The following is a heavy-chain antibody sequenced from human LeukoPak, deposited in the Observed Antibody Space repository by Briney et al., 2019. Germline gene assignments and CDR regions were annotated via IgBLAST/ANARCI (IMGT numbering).Heavy chain of an antibody. D-gene: IGHD6-19*01. CDR1: GFTFNNFA. J-gene: IGHJ4*02. CDR2: ISRTGYNT. Sequence: PGGSLRLACAASGFTFNNFAMTWVRQTPGKGLEWITAISRTGYNTYYADSGKGRFTISRDNSRNTLSMQLNSLRAEDTAVYNCAAMAVASAFDYWGQGSLVTVSS. CDR3: AAMAVASAFDY. V-gene: IGHV3-23*01.